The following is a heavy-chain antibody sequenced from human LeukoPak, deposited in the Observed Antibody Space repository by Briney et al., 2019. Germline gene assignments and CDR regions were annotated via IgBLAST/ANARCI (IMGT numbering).Heavy chain of an antibody. CDR1: GGSFSGYY. V-gene: IGHV4-34*01. J-gene: IGHJ5*01. CDR3: ARPLPQYVRGPTSYRVNWFDP. D-gene: IGHD2/OR15-2a*01. Sequence: SETLSLTCAVYGGSFSGYYWSWIRQPPGKGLEWIGEINHSGSTNYNPSLKSRVTISVDTSKNQFSLKLSSVTAADTAVYYCARPLPQYVRGPTSYRVNWFDPGAKEPR. CDR2: INHSGST.